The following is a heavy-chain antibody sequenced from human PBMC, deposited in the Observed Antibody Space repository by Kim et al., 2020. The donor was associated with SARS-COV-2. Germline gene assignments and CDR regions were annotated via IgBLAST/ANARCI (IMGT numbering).Heavy chain of an antibody. CDR2: IYHSGSTSY. V-gene: IGHV4-30-2*01. D-gene: IGHD3-22*01. CDR3: TSGYNSRFDY. J-gene: IGHJ4*02. Sequence: SETLSLTCTVSGGSVSSAGYSWTWIRRPPGKGLEWIGYIYHSGSTSYYYNPSLKSRVAISMDRSKNQFSLKLTSVTAADTAVYYCTSGYNSRFDYWGQGALVTVSS. CDR1: GGSVSSAGYS.